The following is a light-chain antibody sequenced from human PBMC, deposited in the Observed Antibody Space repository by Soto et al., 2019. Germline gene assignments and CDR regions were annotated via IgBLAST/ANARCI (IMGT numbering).Light chain of an antibody. Sequence: EIVLTQSPVILSVSPGDRATLSCRASQSVGTYLAWYQQKPGQAPRLLIYDASIRATGIPARFSGSGSGTDFTLTISSLAPEDFAVYFCQQRNFRPGGTFGQGTKVEIK. J-gene: IGKJ1*01. CDR1: QSVGTY. CDR3: QQRNFRPGGT. CDR2: DAS. V-gene: IGKV3-11*01.